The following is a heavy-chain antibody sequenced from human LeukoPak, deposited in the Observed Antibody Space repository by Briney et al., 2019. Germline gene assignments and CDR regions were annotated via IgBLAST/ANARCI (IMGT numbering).Heavy chain of an antibody. J-gene: IGHJ4*02. CDR1: GFTFSSYE. CDR2: ISSSGSTI. D-gene: IGHD1-26*01. CDR3: AKEWSYPERDLDY. V-gene: IGHV3-48*03. Sequence: GGSLRPSCAASGFTFSSYEMNWVRQAPGEGLEWVSYISSSGSTIYYADSVKGRFTISRDNSKNTLYLQMNSLRAEDTAVYYCAKEWSYPERDLDYWGQGTLVTVSS.